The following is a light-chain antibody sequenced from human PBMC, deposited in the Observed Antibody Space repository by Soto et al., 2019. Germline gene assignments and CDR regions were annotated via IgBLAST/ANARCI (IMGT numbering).Light chain of an antibody. V-gene: IGKV3-20*01. Sequence: ALTQSPGTLFLSTGERATLYCRDIPHDINTYLASYQQRPPQAPRLLLYASSRRAASAPRRCSGSGSARAFTLAISGLEPADFGVYYCQQYVTSPSITFGQGTRLEIK. CDR3: QQYVTSPSIT. CDR1: PHDINTY. CDR2: ASS. J-gene: IGKJ5*01.